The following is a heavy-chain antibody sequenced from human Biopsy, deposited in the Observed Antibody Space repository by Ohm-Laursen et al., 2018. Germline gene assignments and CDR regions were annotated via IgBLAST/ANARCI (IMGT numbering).Heavy chain of an antibody. CDR3: ARDPGYDFWSGSDPFDI. J-gene: IGHJ3*02. CDR1: GYTFTAYG. CDR2: ISTYNDNT. D-gene: IGHD3-3*01. Sequence: GASVKVSCKTSGYTFTAYGISWVRQAPGQGLEWMGWISTYNDNTNIAQKFQGRVSMTTDTSTRTAYMELRSLRSGDTAIYFCARDPGYDFWSGSDPFDIWGQGTVVTVS. V-gene: IGHV1-18*04.